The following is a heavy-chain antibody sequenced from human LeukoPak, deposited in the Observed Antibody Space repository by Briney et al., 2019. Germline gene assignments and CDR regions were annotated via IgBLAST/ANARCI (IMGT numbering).Heavy chain of an antibody. J-gene: IGHJ4*02. V-gene: IGHV3-23*01. CDR1: GFTFSSYA. CDR2: ISGSGGST. CDR3: ARTRGGYYPRIDY. D-gene: IGHD3-3*01. Sequence: PGGSLRLSCAASGFTFSSYAMSWVRQAPGKGLEWVSAISGSGGSTYYADSVKGRLTISRDDAKDSLYLQMTSLRAEDTAVYYCARTRGGYYPRIDYWGQGTLVTVSS.